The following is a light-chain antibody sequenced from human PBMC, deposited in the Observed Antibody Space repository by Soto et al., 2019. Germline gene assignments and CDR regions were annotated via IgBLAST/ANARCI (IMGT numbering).Light chain of an antibody. V-gene: IGKV3-11*01. Sequence: EIVLTQSPATLSLSPGERATLSCSARQSVSSYLAWYQQKPGQAPRLLIYDASNRATGIPARFSGSGSGTAVTPAISSLGREYLSVYYCHHHSNRQTFGQGTKVEIK. J-gene: IGKJ1*01. CDR2: DAS. CDR1: QSVSSY. CDR3: HHHSNRQT.